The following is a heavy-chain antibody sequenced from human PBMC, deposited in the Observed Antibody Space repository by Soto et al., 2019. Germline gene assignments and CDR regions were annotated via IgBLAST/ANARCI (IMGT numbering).Heavy chain of an antibody. Sequence: SETLSLTCSVSGGSIISYYWSWIRQPAGKGLEWIGRIYTSGSTNYNPSLKSRVTMSVDTSKNQFALKLSSVTAADTAVYDCARINMDCSSTSCYHSPDAFDIWGQGTMVTVSS. CDR1: GGSIISYY. V-gene: IGHV4-4*07. CDR2: IYTSGST. J-gene: IGHJ3*02. D-gene: IGHD2-2*01. CDR3: ARINMDCSSTSCYHSPDAFDI.